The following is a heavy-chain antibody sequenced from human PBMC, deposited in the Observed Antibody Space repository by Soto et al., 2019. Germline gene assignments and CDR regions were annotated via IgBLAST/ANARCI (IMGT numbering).Heavy chain of an antibody. J-gene: IGHJ4*02. CDR2: INHSGST. CDR3: ARAIGRYFDWSLAP. V-gene: IGHV4-34*01. Sequence: SETLSLTCAVYGGSFSGYYWSWIRQPPGKGLEWIGEINHSGSTNYNPSLKSRVTISVDTSKNQFSLKLSSVTAADTAVYYCARAIGRYFDWSLAPRGQGTLVTVSS. CDR1: GGSFSGYY. D-gene: IGHD3-9*01.